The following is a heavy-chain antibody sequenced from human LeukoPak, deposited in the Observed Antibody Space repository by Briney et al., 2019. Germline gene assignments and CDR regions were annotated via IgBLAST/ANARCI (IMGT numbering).Heavy chain of an antibody. V-gene: IGHV3-48*04. D-gene: IGHD1-1*01. CDR1: GFTFSSFS. CDR3: ATDSPETAAFDY. J-gene: IGHJ4*02. Sequence: GSLRLSCAASGFTFSSFSMNWVRQAPGKGLEWVSYISSNSYASFYADSVKGRFTISRDSAKNSLYLQRDSLRAEDTAVYHCATDSPETAAFDYWGQGTLVTVSS. CDR2: ISSNSYAS.